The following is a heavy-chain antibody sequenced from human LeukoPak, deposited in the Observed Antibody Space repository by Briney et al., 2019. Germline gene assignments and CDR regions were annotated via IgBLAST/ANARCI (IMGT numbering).Heavy chain of an antibody. V-gene: IGHV4-31*03. CDR1: GGSISSGGYY. CDR3: ATSQRGIVVVIGDYYFDY. CDR2: IYYSGST. D-gene: IGHD3-22*01. J-gene: IGHJ4*02. Sequence: SETLSLTCTVSGGSISSGGYYWSWIRQHPGKGLEWIGYIYYSGSTYYNPSLKSRVTISVDTSKNQFSLKLSSVTAADTAVYYCATSQRGIVVVIGDYYFDYWGQGTLVTVSS.